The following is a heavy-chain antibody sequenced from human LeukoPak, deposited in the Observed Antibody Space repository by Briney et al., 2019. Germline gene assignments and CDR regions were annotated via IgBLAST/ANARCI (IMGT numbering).Heavy chain of an antibody. CDR1: GFSFSDYY. CDR3: ARRAYSAAYWKHFDY. CDR2: ISSSGSTI. Sequence: PGGSLRLSCAASGFSFSDYYMRWIRQAPGKGLEWVSYISSSGSTIYYADSVKGRFTISRDNAKNSMYLQMNSLRAEDTAVYFCARRAYSAAYWKHFDYWGQGTLVTVSS. J-gene: IGHJ4*02. D-gene: IGHD1-1*01. V-gene: IGHV3-11*04.